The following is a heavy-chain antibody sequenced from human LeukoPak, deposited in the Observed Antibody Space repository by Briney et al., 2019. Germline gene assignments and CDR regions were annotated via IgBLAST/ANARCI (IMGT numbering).Heavy chain of an antibody. CDR1: GGSISRSSYY. J-gene: IGHJ4*02. CDR3: ARGRSHYDDSDYHETGFDH. V-gene: IGHV4-39*07. D-gene: IGHD3-22*01. CDR2: IYYSGST. Sequence: SETLSLTCTVSGGSISRSSYYWGWIRQPPGKGLEWIGSIYYSGSTYNNSSLKSRVTISVDTSKNQFSLKLSSVTAADTAVYYCARGRSHYDDSDYHETGFDHWGQGTLVTVSS.